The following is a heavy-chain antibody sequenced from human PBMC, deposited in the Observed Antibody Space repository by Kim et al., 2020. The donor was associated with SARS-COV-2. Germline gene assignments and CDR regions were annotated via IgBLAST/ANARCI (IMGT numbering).Heavy chain of an antibody. CDR1: GFTFGVYA. CDR2: IRGKVYGATT. D-gene: IGHD4-4*01. V-gene: IGHV3-49*04. CDR3: TRTVDMDV. J-gene: IGHJ6*02. Sequence: GGSLRLSCTASGFTFGVYAMNWVRQAPGKGLEWVGFIRGKVYGATTEYAASVRGRITISRDDSKSVAYLQMNSLKTEDTAVYYCTRTVDMDVWGQGTTVTVSS.